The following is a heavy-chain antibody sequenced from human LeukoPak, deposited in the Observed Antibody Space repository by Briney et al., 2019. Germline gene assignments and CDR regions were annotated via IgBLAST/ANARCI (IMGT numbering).Heavy chain of an antibody. Sequence: PGGSLRLSCSASGFTFSSYAMHWVRQAPGKGLEYVSAISSNGGSTYYADSVKGRFTISRDNSKNTLYLQMNSLRAEDTAVYYCAKDRTAGYDGLVDYWGQGTLVTVSS. CDR3: AKDRTAGYDGLVDY. D-gene: IGHD5-12*01. J-gene: IGHJ4*02. CDR2: ISSNGGST. CDR1: GFTFSSYA. V-gene: IGHV3-64*04.